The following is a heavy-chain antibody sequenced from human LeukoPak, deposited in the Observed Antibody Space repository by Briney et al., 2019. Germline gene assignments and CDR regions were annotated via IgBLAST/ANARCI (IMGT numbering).Heavy chain of an antibody. V-gene: IGHV3-74*03. J-gene: IGHJ5*02. CDR3: ASLGTLVP. CDR1: GFTFSTYL. Sequence: GGSLRLSCAASGFTFSTYLMHWVRQAPGKGLVWVSRINTDGSITTYADSVKGRFTISRDNAKNTLYLQINSLRDEDTAVYYCASLGTLVPWGQGTLVTVSS. D-gene: IGHD3-9*01. CDR2: INTDGSIT.